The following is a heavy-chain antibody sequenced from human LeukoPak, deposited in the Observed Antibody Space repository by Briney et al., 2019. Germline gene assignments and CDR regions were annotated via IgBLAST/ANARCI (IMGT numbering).Heavy chain of an antibody. V-gene: IGHV1-69*02. J-gene: IGHJ3*02. Sequence: SVKVSCKASGGTFSSYTISWVRQAPGQGLEWMGRIIPIVGIANYAQKFQGRVTITADKSTSTAYTELSSLRSEDTAVYYCASPAWSPGATVTSYAFDIWGQGTMVTVSS. CDR3: ASPAWSPGATVTSYAFDI. D-gene: IGHD4-17*01. CDR1: GGTFSSYT. CDR2: IIPIVGIA.